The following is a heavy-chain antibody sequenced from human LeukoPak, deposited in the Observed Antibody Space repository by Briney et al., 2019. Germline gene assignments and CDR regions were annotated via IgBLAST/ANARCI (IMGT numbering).Heavy chain of an antibody. D-gene: IGHD6-6*01. CDR2: IYYSGST. J-gene: IGHJ6*02. V-gene: IGHV4-39*01. CDR1: GGSISGSSYY. Sequence: PSETLSLTCTVSGGSISGSSYYWGWIRQPPGKGLEWIGSIYYSGSTYYNPSLKSRVTMSVDTSKNQFSLKLSSVTAADTAVYYCARHPSESSIADLYGMDVWGQGTTVTVSS. CDR3: ARHPSESSIADLYGMDV.